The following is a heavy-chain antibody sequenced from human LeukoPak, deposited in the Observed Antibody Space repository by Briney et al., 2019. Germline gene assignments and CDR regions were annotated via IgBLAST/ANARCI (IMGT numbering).Heavy chain of an antibody. V-gene: IGHV3-23*01. J-gene: IGHJ4*02. CDR2: ISANGDNT. Sequence: PGGSLRLSCAASAFTFSSYAMSWVRQAPGKGLEWVSGISANGDNTYYADSVKGRFTISRDNSKNTLYLQMNILRAEDTAVYYCAKSPPSVLGANFDYWGQGTLVTVSS. CDR1: AFTFSSYA. CDR3: AKSPPSVLGANFDY.